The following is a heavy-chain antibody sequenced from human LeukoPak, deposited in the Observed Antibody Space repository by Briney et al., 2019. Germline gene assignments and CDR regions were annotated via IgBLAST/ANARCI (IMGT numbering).Heavy chain of an antibody. J-gene: IGHJ6*03. CDR2: GDYSGGT. CDR3: ARGYCSSTYCYSSVRGYYYYMDV. Sequence: SETLSLTCTVSGDSFSSVTDYWAWIRQPPGKGLEWIASGDYSGGTYYNPSLESRVAISADMSKNQFSLKLTSVTGADTAVYYCARGYCSSTYCYSSVRGYYYYMDVWGKGITVTVSS. D-gene: IGHD2-2*02. V-gene: IGHV4-39*07. CDR1: GDSFSSVTDY.